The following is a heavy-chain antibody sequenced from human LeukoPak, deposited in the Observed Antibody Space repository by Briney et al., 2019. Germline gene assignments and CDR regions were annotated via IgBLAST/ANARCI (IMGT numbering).Heavy chain of an antibody. CDR2: IYYSGST. J-gene: IGHJ5*02. CDR3: ARRVDYYDSSGYNNWFDP. D-gene: IGHD3-22*01. CDR1: GYSISSDYY. Sequence: SETLSLTCTVSGYSISSDYYWGWIRQPPGKGLEWIGSIYYSGSTYYNPSLKSRVTISVDTSKNQFSLKLSSVTAADTAVYYCARRVDYYDSSGYNNWFDPWGQGTLVTVSS. V-gene: IGHV4-38-2*02.